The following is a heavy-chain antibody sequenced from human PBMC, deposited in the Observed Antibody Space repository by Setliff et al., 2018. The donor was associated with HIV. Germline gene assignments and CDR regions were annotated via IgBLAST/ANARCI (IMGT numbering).Heavy chain of an antibody. D-gene: IGHD2-15*01. CDR3: ARNPCSGGSCPDAFDI. V-gene: IGHV4-59*01. Sequence: PSETLSLTCTVSGGSIRSYYWSWIRQPPGKGLEWIGYIYYSGSTNYNPSLKSRVTISVDTSKNQFSLKLSSVIAADTAVYYCARNPCSGGSCPDAFDIWGQGTMVTVSS. CDR2: IYYSGST. J-gene: IGHJ3*02. CDR1: GGSIRSYY.